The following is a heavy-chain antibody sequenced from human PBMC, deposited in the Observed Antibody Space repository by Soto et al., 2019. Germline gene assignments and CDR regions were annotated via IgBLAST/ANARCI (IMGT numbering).Heavy chain of an antibody. V-gene: IGHV4-31*03. CDR1: GGSISSGGYY. CDR3: ARDIRITMVRGVNVWFDP. J-gene: IGHJ5*02. D-gene: IGHD3-10*01. CDR2: IYYSGST. Sequence: TSETLSLTCTVSGGSISSGGYYWSWIRQHPKKGLEWIGYIYYSGSTYYNPSLKSRVTISVDTSKNQFSLKLSSVTAADTAVYYCARDIRITMVRGVNVWFDPWGQGTLVTVSS.